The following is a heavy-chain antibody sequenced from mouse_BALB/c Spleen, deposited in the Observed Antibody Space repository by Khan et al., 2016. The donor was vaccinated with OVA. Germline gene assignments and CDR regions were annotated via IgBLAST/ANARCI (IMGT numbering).Heavy chain of an antibody. CDR1: GYTFTSYW. D-gene: IGHD2-1*01. J-gene: IGHJ3*01. CDR3: ARGYFGNYEFAY. Sequence: QVQLQQSGAELVKPGASVKLSCKTSGYTFTSYWIQWVKQRPGQGLGWIGQIFPGTGTTYYNENFKGKATLTVDTSSSTAYMQLSSLTFEDSAVYFCARGYFGNYEFAYWGQGTLVTVSP. V-gene: IGHV1S132*01. CDR2: IFPGTGTT.